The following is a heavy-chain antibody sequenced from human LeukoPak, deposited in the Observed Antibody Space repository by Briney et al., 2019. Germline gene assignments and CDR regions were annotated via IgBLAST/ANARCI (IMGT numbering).Heavy chain of an antibody. Sequence: ASVKVSCKASGYTFTSCHMHWVRQAPGQGLEWMGIINPAGGTTSYAQKLQGRVTMTTDTSTSTAYMELRSLRSDDTAVYYCARDTGDSNYDDWGQGTLVTVSS. J-gene: IGHJ4*02. CDR2: INPAGGTT. V-gene: IGHV1-46*01. CDR1: GYTFTSCH. D-gene: IGHD4-11*01. CDR3: ARDTGDSNYDD.